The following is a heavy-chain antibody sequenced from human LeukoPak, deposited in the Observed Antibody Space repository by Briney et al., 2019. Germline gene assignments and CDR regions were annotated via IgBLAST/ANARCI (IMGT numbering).Heavy chain of an antibody. V-gene: IGHV3-9*03. Sequence: PGGSLRLSCAASGFTFDHYAMHWVRQPPGKGLEWVSGITWDSDTKGYADSVKGRFTISRDNAKNSLYLQMNYLRTEDMAVYYCARTYGDYDDVFEIWGKGTGVIVFS. CDR2: ITWDSDTK. J-gene: IGHJ3*02. CDR1: GFTFDHYA. CDR3: ARTYGDYDDVFEI. D-gene: IGHD4-17*01.